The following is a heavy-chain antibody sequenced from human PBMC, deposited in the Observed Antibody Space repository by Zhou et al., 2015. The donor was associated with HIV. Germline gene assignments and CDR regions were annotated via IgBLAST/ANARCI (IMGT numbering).Heavy chain of an antibody. D-gene: IGHD5-18*01. V-gene: IGHV1-69*01. CDR1: GGTLSSYA. CDR3: ARDKPGIQLWPTDYYYGMDV. Sequence: QLQLVQSGAEVKKPGSSVRVSCKASGGTLSSYAISWVRQAPGQGLEWMGGIIPIFGTANYAQKFQGRVTITADESTSTAYMELSSLRSEDTAVYYCARDKPGIQLWPTDYYYGMDVWGQGTTVTVSS. CDR2: IIPIFGTA. J-gene: IGHJ6*02.